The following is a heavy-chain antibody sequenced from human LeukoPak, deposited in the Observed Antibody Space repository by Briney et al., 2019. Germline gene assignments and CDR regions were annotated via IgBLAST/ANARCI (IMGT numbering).Heavy chain of an antibody. J-gene: IGHJ4*02. CDR2: INPNSGGT. Sequence: GASVKVSCKASGYSFTGYYMHWVRQAPGQGLEWMGWINPNSGGTHYAQKFQGRVTMTRGTSISTAYMELSGLRSDDTAIYYCARGPYSTSPHFDYWGQGTLVTVSS. CDR3: ARGPYSTSPHFDY. V-gene: IGHV1-2*02. D-gene: IGHD6-6*01. CDR1: GYSFTGYY.